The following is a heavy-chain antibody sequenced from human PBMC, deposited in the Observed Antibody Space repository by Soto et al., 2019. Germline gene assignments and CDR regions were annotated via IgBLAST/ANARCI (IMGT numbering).Heavy chain of an antibody. CDR1: GFTFSSYA. D-gene: IGHD3-9*01. CDR3: AKRTRPGYFDWLLESRDHYGMDV. Sequence: PGGSLRLSCAASGFTFSSYAMSWVRQAPGKGLEWVSAIIVSVGSTYSAVSVKGRFTISRDNSKTTLFLQMNSLRAEDTVVYYCAKRTRPGYFDWLLESRDHYGMDVWGQGTTVTVSS. J-gene: IGHJ6*02. CDR2: IIVSVGST. V-gene: IGHV3-23*01.